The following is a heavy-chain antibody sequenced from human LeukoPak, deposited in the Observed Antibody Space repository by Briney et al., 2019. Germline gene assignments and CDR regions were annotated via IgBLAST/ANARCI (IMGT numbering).Heavy chain of an antibody. J-gene: IGHJ4*02. V-gene: IGHV4-59*01. CDR1: GASISSWY. CDR3: ARETSLAGFASGLGFNY. CDR2: IYGSGNT. Sequence: SETLSLTCTVSGASISSWYWSWIRQPPGKGLEWIGYIYGSGNTNYNPPLKSRVTMSIDTSKNQFSLKLTSVTAADTATYYCARETSLAGFASGLGFNYWGQGILVTVSS. D-gene: IGHD6-19*01.